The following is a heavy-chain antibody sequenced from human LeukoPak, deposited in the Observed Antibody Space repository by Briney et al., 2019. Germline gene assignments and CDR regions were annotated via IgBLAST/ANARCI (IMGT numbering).Heavy chain of an antibody. D-gene: IGHD3-10*01. CDR2: ISYDGNNK. V-gene: IGHV3-30*03. Sequence: PGRSLRLSCAASGFTFSTSIMHWVRQAPGKGLEWVAVISYDGNNKYYADSVKGRFTISRDNAKNSLYLQMNSLRAEDTAVYYCARGSWDFWGQGTLVTVSS. CDR3: ARGSWDF. J-gene: IGHJ4*02. CDR1: GFTFSTSI.